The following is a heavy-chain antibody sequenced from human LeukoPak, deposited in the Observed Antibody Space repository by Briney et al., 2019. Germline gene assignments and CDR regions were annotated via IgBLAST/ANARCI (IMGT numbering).Heavy chain of an antibody. CDR3: AREETPYYFDY. Sequence: GRSLRLSCAASGFSFSSYAMHWVRQAPGKGLEWVAVISYDGSTKYYADSVKGRFTISRDNSKNTLYLQMNSLRAEDTAVYYCAREETPYYFDYWGQGTLAAVSS. J-gene: IGHJ4*02. V-gene: IGHV3-30*01. D-gene: IGHD5-24*01. CDR1: GFSFSSYA. CDR2: ISYDGSTK.